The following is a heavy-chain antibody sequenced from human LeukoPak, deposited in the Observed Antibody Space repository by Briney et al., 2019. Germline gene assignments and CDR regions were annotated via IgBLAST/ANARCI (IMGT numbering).Heavy chain of an antibody. CDR1: GFIFTNYW. CDR2: IKQDGSAE. CDR3: ARDVGASGSLGY. D-gene: IGHD3-10*01. Sequence: GGSLRLSCTASGFIFTNYWMNWVRQTPGKGLEWVANIKQDGSAEYCVDSVRGRFTISRDNAQNSFYLQMNSLRVEDTAVYYCARDVGASGSLGYWGQGTLVTVSS. V-gene: IGHV3-7*03. J-gene: IGHJ4*02.